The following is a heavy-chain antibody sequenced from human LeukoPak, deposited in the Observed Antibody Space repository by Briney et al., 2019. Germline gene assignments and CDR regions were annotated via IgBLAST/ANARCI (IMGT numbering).Heavy chain of an antibody. CDR2: ISGYNGDT. CDR1: GYTFNTFG. V-gene: IGHV1-18*01. D-gene: IGHD4-17*01. J-gene: IGHJ5*02. CDR3: ARSGDGNWFDP. Sequence: GASVKVSCKTSGYTFNTFGVGWVRQAPGQGLEWMGWISGYNGDTNFAEKLQDRVTMTTDTSTSTAYMELRSLRSDDTAVYYCARSGDGNWFDPWGQGTLLTVSS.